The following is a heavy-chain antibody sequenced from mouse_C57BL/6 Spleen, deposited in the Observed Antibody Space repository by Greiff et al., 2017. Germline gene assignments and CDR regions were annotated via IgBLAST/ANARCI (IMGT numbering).Heavy chain of an antibody. CDR1: GYTFTSYW. CDR2: IDPSDSYT. J-gene: IGHJ4*01. CDR3: AREDTTVVATNAMDY. Sequence: VQLQQPGAELVMPGASVKLSCKASGYTFTSYWMHWVKQRPGQGLEWIGEIDPSDSYTNYNQKFKGKSTLTVDKSSSTASMQLSSLTSEDSAVYYCAREDTTVVATNAMDYWGQGTSVTVSS. V-gene: IGHV1-69*01. D-gene: IGHD1-1*01.